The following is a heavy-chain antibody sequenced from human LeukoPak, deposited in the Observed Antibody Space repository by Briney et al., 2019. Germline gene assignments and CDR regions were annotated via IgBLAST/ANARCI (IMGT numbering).Heavy chain of an antibody. D-gene: IGHD4-11*01. V-gene: IGHV3-66*01. J-gene: IGHJ6*02. Sequence: GGSLRLSCAASGFTVSSYYMTWVRQAPGEGLEWVSVMYSGGSTYYADSVKGRVAIPRDNSQNTVFLQMNSVRVEDTAVYYCARSYSNHLFGMDVWGQGTAVTVSS. CDR1: GFTVSSYY. CDR2: MYSGGST. CDR3: ARSYSNHLFGMDV.